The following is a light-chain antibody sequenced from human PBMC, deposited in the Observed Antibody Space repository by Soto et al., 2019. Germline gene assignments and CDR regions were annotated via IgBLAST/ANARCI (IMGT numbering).Light chain of an antibody. CDR1: SSDVGGYTY. CDR2: EVN. CDR3: CSSGGSPTYV. Sequence: QSVLTQPASVSGSPRQSITISCTGASSDVGGYTYVSWYQQHPGKAPKLMIYEVNNRPSGVSNRFSGSKSGNTASLTISGLKVEDEADYYCCSSGGSPTYVFGTGTKVTVL. V-gene: IGLV2-23*02. J-gene: IGLJ1*01.